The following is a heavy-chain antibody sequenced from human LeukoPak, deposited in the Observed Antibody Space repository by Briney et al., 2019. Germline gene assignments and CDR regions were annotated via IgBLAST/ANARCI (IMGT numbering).Heavy chain of an antibody. J-gene: IGHJ4*02. D-gene: IGHD4-17*01. V-gene: IGHV3-74*01. Sequence: GGSLRLSCAVSGFTFSGHWMFWVRQAPGKGLEWVSSTNSDGSSRGYTDSVKGRFTVSRDNAKNSLYLQMNSLRAEDTAVYYCASGDDYGDYVVYWGQGTLVTVSS. CDR2: TNSDGSSR. CDR3: ASGDDYGDYVVY. CDR1: GFTFSGHW.